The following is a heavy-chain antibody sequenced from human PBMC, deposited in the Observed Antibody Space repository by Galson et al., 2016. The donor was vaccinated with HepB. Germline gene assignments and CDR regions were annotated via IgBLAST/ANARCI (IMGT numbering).Heavy chain of an antibody. CDR3: AKGEVWGSRYFYGVDV. Sequence: SLRLSCAASGFTFTSYCMSWVRQAPGKGLEWVSGISGRDGRTYYADSVKGRFTISRDNSKNTLYLQINSLRAEDTAVYYCAKGEVWGSRYFYGVDVWGQGTTVTVSS. CDR2: ISGRDGRT. V-gene: IGHV3-23*01. CDR1: GFTFTSYC. J-gene: IGHJ6*02. D-gene: IGHD7-27*01.